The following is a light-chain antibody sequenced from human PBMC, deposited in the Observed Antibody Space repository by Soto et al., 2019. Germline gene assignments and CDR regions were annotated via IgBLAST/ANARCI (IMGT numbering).Light chain of an antibody. CDR3: QQYNSYSPKT. CDR2: DAS. V-gene: IGKV1-5*01. CDR1: QSVSSW. J-gene: IGKJ1*01. Sequence: DIQMTQSPSALSASVGDRVTITCRASQSVSSWLAWYQQKPGKAPKLLIYDASSLESGVPSRFSGRGSGTEFTLTISSLQPDDFATYYCQQYNSYSPKTFGQGTKVDI.